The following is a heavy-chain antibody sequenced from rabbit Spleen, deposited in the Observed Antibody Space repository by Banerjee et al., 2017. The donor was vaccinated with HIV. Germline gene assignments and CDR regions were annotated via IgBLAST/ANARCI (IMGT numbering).Heavy chain of an antibody. V-gene: IGHV1S40*01. CDR1: GFSFSSNEY. CDR2: IAGDSSGFT. D-gene: IGHD7-1*01. CDR3: ARDTGTSFSSYGMDL. Sequence: QSLEESGGGLVKPGASLTLTCKASGFSFSSNEYMCWVRQAPGKGLEWISCIAGDSSGFTYSATWAKGRFTCSKTSSTTVTLQMTSLTVADTATYFCARDTGTSFSSYGMDLWGQGTLVTVS. J-gene: IGHJ6*01.